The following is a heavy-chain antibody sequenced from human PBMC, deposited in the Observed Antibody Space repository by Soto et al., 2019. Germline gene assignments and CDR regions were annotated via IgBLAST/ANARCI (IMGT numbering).Heavy chain of an antibody. V-gene: IGHV5-51*01. CDR2: IYPGDLDT. CDR3: ARSIAVTGTYFSGLDV. J-gene: IGHJ6*02. D-gene: IGHD6-19*01. Sequence: PGESLKISCKGSGYSFSSFWVAWVRQTPGKGLEWLGIIYPGDLDTRYTSSFQGHVIISADKSSNTVYLRWSSLKASDTAMYYCARSIAVTGTYFSGLDVWGQGTPVTVSS. CDR1: GYSFSSFW.